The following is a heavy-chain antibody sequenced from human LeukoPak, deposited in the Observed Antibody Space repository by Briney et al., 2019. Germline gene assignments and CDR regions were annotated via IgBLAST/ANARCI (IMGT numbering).Heavy chain of an antibody. CDR3: ARREYSSTSNFDY. D-gene: IGHD6-6*01. V-gene: IGHV4-39*01. CDR2: IYYSGST. CDR1: GGAVSSRSYY. J-gene: IGHJ4*02. Sequence: SETLSLTCTVSGGAVSSRSYYWGWIRQPPGKGLEWIGNIYYSGSTYYNPSLKSRVTISVDTSKNQFSLKLRSVTATDTAVYYCARREYSSTSNFDYWGQGTLVTVSS.